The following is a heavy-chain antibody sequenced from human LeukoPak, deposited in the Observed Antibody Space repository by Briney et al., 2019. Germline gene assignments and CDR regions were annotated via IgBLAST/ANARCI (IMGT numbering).Heavy chain of an antibody. J-gene: IGHJ4*02. CDR2: ITPYNGNT. CDR1: GYTSTTSE. Sequence: SVKPSCKPSGYTSTTSEIDCVRHTPGQRLEWGGWITPYNGNTNYTQNLQGRVTMTTDTSTSTAYMELRSLRSDDTAVYYCARDRLSYADYYDSSGYRDYWGQGTLVTVSS. V-gene: IGHV1-18*01. D-gene: IGHD3-22*01. CDR3: ARDRLSYADYYDSSGYRDY.